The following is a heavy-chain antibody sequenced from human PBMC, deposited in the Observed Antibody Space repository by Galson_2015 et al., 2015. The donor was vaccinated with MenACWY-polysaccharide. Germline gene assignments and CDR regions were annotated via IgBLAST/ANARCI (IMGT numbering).Heavy chain of an antibody. V-gene: IGHV3-23*01. CDR1: GFTFKSYD. J-gene: IGHJ4*02. CDR3: SKWGVIGVSGRTAFDY. Sequence: SLRLSCAASGFTFKSYDMSWVRQAPGKGLEWVSIISGSSANIYYADSVKGRFTISRDNSKNSLCLQMNSLRADDTAVYYGSKWGVIGVSGRTAFDYWGQGTLVTVSS. D-gene: IGHD6-19*01. CDR2: ISGSSANI.